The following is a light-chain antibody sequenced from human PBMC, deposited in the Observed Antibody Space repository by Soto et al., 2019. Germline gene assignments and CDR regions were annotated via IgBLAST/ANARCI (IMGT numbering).Light chain of an antibody. J-gene: IGLJ2*01. Sequence: NFMLTQPHSVSESPGKTVTISCTRSSGSIANNYMQWYQQRPGSAPTTVIFENNTRPSGVPDRFSGSTDGSSNSASLTISGLQTEEEAYYYCQSYDSRFVVFGGGTKLTVL. V-gene: IGLV6-57*04. CDR2: ENN. CDR3: QSYDSRFVV. CDR1: SGSIANNY.